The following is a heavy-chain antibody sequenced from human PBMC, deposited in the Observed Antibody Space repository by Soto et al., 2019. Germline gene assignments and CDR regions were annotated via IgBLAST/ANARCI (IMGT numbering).Heavy chain of an antibody. Sequence: GGSLRLSCAASGFSFRSYGMQWVLQAPGKGLEWVSGIRSDGGSTYYADSVKGRFTISRDNSKNTLYLQMNSLRAEDTAVYYCANARELWYYFDYCGQGTLVPVYS. J-gene: IGHJ4*02. CDR3: ANARELWYYFDY. V-gene: IGHV3-23*01. CDR2: IRSDGGST. D-gene: IGHD1-26*01. CDR1: GFSFRSYG.